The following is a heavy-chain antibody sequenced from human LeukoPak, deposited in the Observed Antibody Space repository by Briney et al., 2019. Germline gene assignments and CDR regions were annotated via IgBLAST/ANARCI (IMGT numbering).Heavy chain of an antibody. CDR3: AKDGCSSTSCYSTFDY. CDR1: GFTFSSYA. CDR2: ISGSGGST. J-gene: IGHJ4*02. V-gene: IGHV3-23*01. Sequence: GGSLRLSCAASGFTFSSYAMSWVRQAPGKGLEWVSAISGSGGSTYYADSAKGRFTISRDNSKNTLYLQMNSLRAEDTAVYYCAKDGCSSTSCYSTFDYWGQGTLVTVSS. D-gene: IGHD2-2*02.